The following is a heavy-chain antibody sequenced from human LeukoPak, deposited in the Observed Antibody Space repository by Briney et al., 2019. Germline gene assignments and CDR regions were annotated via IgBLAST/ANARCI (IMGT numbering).Heavy chain of an antibody. CDR2: VQPNGGNT. CDR3: ARGPRNDP. CDR1: GYPLTTWE. J-gene: IGHJ5*02. V-gene: IGHV1-8*01. D-gene: IGHD1-14*01. Sequence: ASVKVSCKTSGYPLTTWEINWVRQAAGQGLEWMGWVQPNGGNTAYAQKFQGRVTMTRDTSISTAYMELSGLTSDDTAVYFCARGPRNDPWGQGTLVTVSS.